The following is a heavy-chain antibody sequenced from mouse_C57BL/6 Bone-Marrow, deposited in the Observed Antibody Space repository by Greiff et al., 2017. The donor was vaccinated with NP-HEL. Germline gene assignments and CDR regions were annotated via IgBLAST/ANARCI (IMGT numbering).Heavy chain of an antibody. CDR1: GYSITSGYY. Sequence: EVKVEESGPGLAKPSQSLSLTCSVTGYSITSGYYWNWIRQFPGNKLEWMGYISYDGSNNYNPSLKNRISITRDTSKNQFFLKLNSVTTEDTATYYCARGGGSSGPYAMDYWGQGTSVTVSS. J-gene: IGHJ4*01. V-gene: IGHV3-6*01. CDR3: ARGGGSSGPYAMDY. CDR2: ISYDGSN. D-gene: IGHD3-2*02.